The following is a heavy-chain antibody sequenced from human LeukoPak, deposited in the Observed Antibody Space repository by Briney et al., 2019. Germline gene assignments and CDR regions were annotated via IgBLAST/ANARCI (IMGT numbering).Heavy chain of an antibody. CDR2: ISGSGGST. V-gene: IGHV3-23*01. Sequence: HPGGSLRLSCAASGFTFSSYAMSWVRQAPGKGLEWVSYISGSGGSTYYADSVKGRFTISRDNSKNTLYLQMNSLRAEDTAVYYCASSERYSSSCYGPVDYWGQGTLVTVSS. CDR3: ASSERYSSSCYGPVDY. D-gene: IGHD6-13*01. J-gene: IGHJ4*02. CDR1: GFTFSSYA.